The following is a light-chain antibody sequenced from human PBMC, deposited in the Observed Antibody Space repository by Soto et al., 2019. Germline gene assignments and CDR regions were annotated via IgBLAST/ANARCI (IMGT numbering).Light chain of an antibody. CDR2: DAS. Sequence: DIQMTQAPSTLSASVGDRVTITFRSSQSISGYFAWYQQKPGKAPKLLIYDASTLESGVPSRFSGSGSGTEFTLTISSLQPEDFATYYCLQHNSYPPTFGQGTKVDI. V-gene: IGKV1-5*01. J-gene: IGKJ1*01. CDR3: LQHNSYPPT. CDR1: QSISGY.